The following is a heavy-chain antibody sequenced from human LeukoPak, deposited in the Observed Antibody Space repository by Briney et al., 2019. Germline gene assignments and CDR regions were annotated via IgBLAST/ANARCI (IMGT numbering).Heavy chain of an antibody. J-gene: IGHJ6*02. CDR1: GGTFSSYA. D-gene: IGHD3-3*01. V-gene: IGHV1-69*13. Sequence: ASVKVSCKASGGTFSSYAISWVRQAPGQGLEWMGGIIPIFGIANYAQKFQGRVTITADESTSTAYIELSSLRSEDTAVYYCARVAFWSGLRHNYYGMDVWGQGTTVTVSS. CDR2: IIPIFGIA. CDR3: ARVAFWSGLRHNYYGMDV.